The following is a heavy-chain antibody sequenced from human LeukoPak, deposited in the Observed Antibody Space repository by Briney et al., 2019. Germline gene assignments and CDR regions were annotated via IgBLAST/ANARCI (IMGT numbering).Heavy chain of an antibody. V-gene: IGHV1-8*01. J-gene: IGHJ5*02. D-gene: IGHD6-19*01. CDR1: GYTFTSYD. CDR3: ASSSGFYNWFDP. Sequence: EASVTVSFKASGYTFTSYDINWVRQATGQGLEWMGWMNPNSGNTGYAQKFQGRVTMTRNTSISTAYMELSSLRSEDTAVYYCASSSGFYNWFDPWGQGTLVTVSS. CDR2: MNPNSGNT.